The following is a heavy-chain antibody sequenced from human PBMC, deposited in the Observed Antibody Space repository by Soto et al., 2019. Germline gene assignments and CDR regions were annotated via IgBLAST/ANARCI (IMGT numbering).Heavy chain of an antibody. V-gene: IGHV4-30-2*01. CDR3: ARVWFGESSWFVP. Sequence: QLQLQESGSGLVKPSQTLSLTCTVSGGSITIGGYCWSWIRQPPGQGLEWIGYICHSGNTYYNTSLKSRVTTSLDRSKNQFSLNLSSVTAADTAVYYCARVWFGESSWFVPWGQGTLVTVSS. J-gene: IGHJ5*02. D-gene: IGHD3-10*01. CDR1: GGSITIGGYC. CDR2: ICHSGNT.